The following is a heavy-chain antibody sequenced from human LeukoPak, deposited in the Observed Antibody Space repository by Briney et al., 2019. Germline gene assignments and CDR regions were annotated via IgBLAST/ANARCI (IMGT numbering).Heavy chain of an antibody. J-gene: IGHJ4*02. D-gene: IGHD3-22*01. V-gene: IGHV3-30*04. Sequence: GGSLRLSCAASGFTFSSYAMHWVRQAPGKGLEWVAAISYDGSNKYYADSVKGRFTISRDNSKNTLYLQMSSLRAEDTAVYYCARGPLYYSDSRGNPGDHWGQGTLVTVSS. CDR1: GFTFSSYA. CDR3: ARGPLYYSDSRGNPGDH. CDR2: ISYDGSNK.